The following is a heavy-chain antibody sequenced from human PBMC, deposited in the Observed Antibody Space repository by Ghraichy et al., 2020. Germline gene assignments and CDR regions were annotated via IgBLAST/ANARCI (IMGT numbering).Heavy chain of an antibody. V-gene: IGHV3-21*01. J-gene: IGHJ4*02. CDR3: ARVGDLDTAMVSGSYFVY. Sequence: GGSLRLSCAASGFTFSSYSMNWVRQAPGKGLEWVSSISSSSSYIYYADSVKGRFTISRDNAKNSLYLQMNSLRAEDTAVYYCARVGDLDTAMVSGSYFVYWGQGTLVTVSS. CDR2: ISSSSSYI. D-gene: IGHD5-18*01. CDR1: GFTFSSYS.